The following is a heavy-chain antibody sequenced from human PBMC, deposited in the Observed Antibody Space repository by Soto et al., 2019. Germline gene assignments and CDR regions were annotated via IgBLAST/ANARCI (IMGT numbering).Heavy chain of an antibody. CDR1: GGSISSYY. CDR2: IYYSGST. J-gene: IGHJ6*02. Sequence: SETLSLTCTVSGGSISSYYWSWIRQPPGKGLEWFGYIYYSGSTNYNPSLKSRVTISVDTSKNQFSLKLSSVTAADTAVYYCARVWSVGVVAAAGDYYYGMDVWGQGTTVTVSS. CDR3: ARVWSVGVVAAAGDYYYGMDV. D-gene: IGHD6-13*01. V-gene: IGHV4-59*01.